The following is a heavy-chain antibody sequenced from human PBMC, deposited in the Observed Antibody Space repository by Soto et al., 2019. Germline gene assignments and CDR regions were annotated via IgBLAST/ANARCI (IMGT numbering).Heavy chain of an antibody. CDR3: ARGFGRYYDFWGSYYYYGMDV. Sequence: PGGSLRLSCAASGFTFSSYDMHWVRQATGKGLEWVSAIGTAGDTYYPGSVKGRFTISRENAKNSLYLQMNSLRAGDTAVYYCARGFGRYYDFWGSYYYYGMDVWGQGTTVTVSS. D-gene: IGHD3-3*01. J-gene: IGHJ6*02. CDR1: GFTFSSYD. V-gene: IGHV3-13*01. CDR2: IGTAGDT.